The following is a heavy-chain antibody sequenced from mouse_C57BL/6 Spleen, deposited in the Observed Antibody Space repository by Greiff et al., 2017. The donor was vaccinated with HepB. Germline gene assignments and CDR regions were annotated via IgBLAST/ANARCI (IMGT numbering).Heavy chain of an antibody. CDR2: IYPGDGDT. Sequence: VKLMESGPELVKPGASVKISCKASGYAFSSSWMNWVKQRPGKGLEWIGRIYPGDGDTNYNGKFKGKATLTADKSSSTAYMQLSSLTSEDSAVYFCARYDYEGFAYWGQGTLVTVSA. CDR1: GYAFSSSW. J-gene: IGHJ3*01. CDR3: ARYDYEGFAY. D-gene: IGHD2-4*01. V-gene: IGHV1-82*01.